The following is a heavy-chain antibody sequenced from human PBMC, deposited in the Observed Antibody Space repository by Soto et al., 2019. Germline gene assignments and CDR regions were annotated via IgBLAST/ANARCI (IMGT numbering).Heavy chain of an antibody. V-gene: IGHV3-30*03. CDR1: GFSFGSFG. CDR3: ARGNLSFDFDS. J-gene: IGHJ4*02. Sequence: QIQLVESGGGVVQPEGSLRLSCSASGFSFGSFGMHWFRQAPGEGLEWVAFISRDGSNSFYGDSVKGRFTLSRDNSRNTVYLQMSNTRDEDTALYYCARGNLSFDFDSWGQGTLVIVSS. CDR2: ISRDGSNS.